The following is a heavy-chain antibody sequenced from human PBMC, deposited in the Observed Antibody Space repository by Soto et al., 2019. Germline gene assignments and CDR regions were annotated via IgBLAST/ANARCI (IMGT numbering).Heavy chain of an antibody. Sequence: PSETLSLTCTVSGGSISGGDYYWSWIRQPPGKGLEWIGYIYYSGSTYYNPSLMSRLTISVDTSKNQLSLKLSSVTAADTAVYYCARVRYSGYDRDFDYWGQGTLVTVSS. CDR3: ARVRYSGYDRDFDY. CDR1: GGSISGGDYY. CDR2: IYYSGST. J-gene: IGHJ4*02. V-gene: IGHV4-30-4*01. D-gene: IGHD5-12*01.